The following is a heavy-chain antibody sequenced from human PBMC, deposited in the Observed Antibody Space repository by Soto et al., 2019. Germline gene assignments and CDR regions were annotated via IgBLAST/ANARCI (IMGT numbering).Heavy chain of an antibody. CDR2: IYYSGST. J-gene: IGHJ4*02. CDR1: GGSISSYY. Sequence: QVQLQESGPGLVKPSETLSLTCTVSGGSISSYYWSWIRQPPGKGLEWIGYIYYSGSTNYNPSLTSRGTTSVDTSKNQFSLKLSSVTAADPAVYYCARSDGRYWGQGTLVTVSS. V-gene: IGHV4-59*01. CDR3: ARSDGRY.